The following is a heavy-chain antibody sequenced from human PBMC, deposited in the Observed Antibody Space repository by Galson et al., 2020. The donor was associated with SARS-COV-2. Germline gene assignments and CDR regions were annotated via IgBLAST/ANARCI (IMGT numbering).Heavy chain of an antibody. CDR3: ASRYCSSTSCPNWFDP. D-gene: IGHD2-2*01. V-gene: IGHV4-4*02. Sequence: SETLSLTCAVSGGSISSSNWWSWVRQPPGKGLEWIGEIYHCGSTNYNPSLKSRVTISVDKSKNQFSLKLSSVTAADTAVYYCASRYCSSTSCPNWFDPWGQGTLVTVSS. CDR1: GGSISSSNW. J-gene: IGHJ5*02. CDR2: IYHCGST.